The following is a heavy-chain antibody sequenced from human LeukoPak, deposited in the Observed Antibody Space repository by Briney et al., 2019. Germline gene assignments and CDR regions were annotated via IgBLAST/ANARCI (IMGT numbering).Heavy chain of an antibody. V-gene: IGHV3-30*02. J-gene: IGHJ4*02. CDR1: GFTFSGYG. CDR2: IQYDGNNK. Sequence: GGSLRLSCAASGFTFSGYGMLWVRQAPGRGLEWVTFIQYDGNNKYYADSVKGRFTISRDNSKGTLFLQMNSLRPEDTAVYYCAKVPGYSSGNHYFDYWGQGTLATVSS. CDR3: AKVPGYSSGNHYFDY. D-gene: IGHD6-19*01.